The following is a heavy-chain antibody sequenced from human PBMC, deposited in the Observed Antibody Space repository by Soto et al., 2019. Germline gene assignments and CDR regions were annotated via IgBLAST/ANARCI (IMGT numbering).Heavy chain of an antibody. CDR2: INPSGST. D-gene: IGHD2-8*02. V-gene: IGHV4-34*01. CDR1: GGSFNGYF. J-gene: IGHJ4*02. Sequence: NLSLTCGVTGGSFNGYFWTWIRQPPGKGLEWLGQINPSGSTNDNPSLKSRVIMSVDTSKNRVSLNLLSLTAADTAVYYCARGLIALGGLLSLWGRGSLVIGSS. CDR3: ARGLIALGGLLSL.